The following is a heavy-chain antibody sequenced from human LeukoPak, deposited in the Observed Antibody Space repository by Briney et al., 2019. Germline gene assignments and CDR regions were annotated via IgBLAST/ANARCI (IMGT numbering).Heavy chain of an antibody. V-gene: IGHV4-34*01. CDR3: ARGEYYYGLGFWFDP. Sequence: SETLSLTCAVYGGTFSGYYWSWIRQPPGKGLEWIGEINHSGSTNYNPSLKSRVTISVDTSKNQFSLKLSSVTAADTAVYYGARGEYYYGLGFWFDPWGQGTLVTVSS. CDR1: GGTFSGYY. J-gene: IGHJ5*02. CDR2: INHSGST. D-gene: IGHD3-10*01.